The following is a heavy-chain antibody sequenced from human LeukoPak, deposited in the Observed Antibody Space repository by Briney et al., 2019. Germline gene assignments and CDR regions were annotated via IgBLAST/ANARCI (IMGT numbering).Heavy chain of an antibody. V-gene: IGHV1-2*06. D-gene: IGHD2-2*01. CDR2: INPNSGGT. J-gene: IGHJ4*02. CDR1: GYTFTGYY. Sequence: ASVKVSCKASGYTFTGYYMHWVRQAPGQGLEWMGRINPNSGGTNYAQKFQGRVTMTRDTSISTAYMELSRLRSDDTAVYYCARGGRYCSGTSCYGVDYWGQGTLVTVSS. CDR3: ARGGRYCSGTSCYGVDY.